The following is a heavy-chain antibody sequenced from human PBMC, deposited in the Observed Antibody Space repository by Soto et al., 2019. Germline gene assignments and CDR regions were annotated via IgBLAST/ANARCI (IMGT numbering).Heavy chain of an antibody. CDR2: TRGTAT. V-gene: IGHV3-23*01. CDR1: GFSFSYYD. J-gene: IGHJ5*02. CDR3: ATCAGLLTTWGGWCNWFDP. Sequence: EVQLLESGGTLVQPGESLRLSCAVSGFSFSYYDINWVRQAPGEGLEWVLSTRGTATSYADSVKGRFEISRDNSKKTVYLQMNDLRVEDTAGYYCATCAGLLTTWGGWCNWFDPLGQGTLVIASS. D-gene: IGHD4-17*01.